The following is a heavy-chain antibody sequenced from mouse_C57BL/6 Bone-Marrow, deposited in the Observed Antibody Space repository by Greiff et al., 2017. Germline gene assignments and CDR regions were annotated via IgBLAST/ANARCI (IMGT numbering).Heavy chain of an antibody. Sequence: QVQLKQPGAELVMPGASVKLSCKASGYTFTSYWMHWVKQRPGQGLEWIGEIDPSDSYTNYNQKFKGKSTLTVDKSSSTAHMQLSSLTSEDSAVYYCARTGYYWYFDVWGTGTTVTVSS. D-gene: IGHD2-2*01. CDR2: IDPSDSYT. V-gene: IGHV1-69*01. CDR3: ARTGYYWYFDV. J-gene: IGHJ1*03. CDR1: GYTFTSYW.